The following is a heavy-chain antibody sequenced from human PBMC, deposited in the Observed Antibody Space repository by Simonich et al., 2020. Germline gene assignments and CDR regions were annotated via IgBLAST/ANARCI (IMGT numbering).Heavy chain of an antibody. D-gene: IGHD7-27*01. V-gene: IGHV3-7*01. J-gene: IGHJ2*01. CDR3: ASLNWGSDWYFDL. CDR1: GFTFSSYW. CDR2: KKQDGSGK. Sequence: EVQLVESGGGLVQPGGSLRLSCAASGFTFSSYWMSWVRQAQGKVLEWGANKKQDGSGKDYVDSVKGRFTISRDNAKNSLYLQMNSLRAEDTAVYYCASLNWGSDWYFDLWGRGTLVTVSS.